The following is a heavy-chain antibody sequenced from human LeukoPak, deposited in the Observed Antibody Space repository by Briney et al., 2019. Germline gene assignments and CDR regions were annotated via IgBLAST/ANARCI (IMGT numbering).Heavy chain of an antibody. CDR3: ARVPTLAYCGGDCYFDY. D-gene: IGHD2-21*02. Sequence: ASVKVSCKVSGYTLTELSMHWVRQAPGKGLEWMGGFDPEDGETIYAQKLQGRVTMTTDTSTSTAYMELRSLRSDDTAVYYCARVPTLAYCGGDCYFDYWGQGTLVTVSS. J-gene: IGHJ4*02. V-gene: IGHV1-24*01. CDR2: FDPEDGET. CDR1: GYTLTELS.